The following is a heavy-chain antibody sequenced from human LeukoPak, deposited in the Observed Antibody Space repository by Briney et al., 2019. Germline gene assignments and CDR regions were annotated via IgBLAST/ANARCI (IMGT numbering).Heavy chain of an antibody. CDR3: ARDTRVRANFDY. CDR2: IYHSGST. J-gene: IGHJ4*02. D-gene: IGHD1-1*01. CDR1: GGSISSGGYS. Sequence: SQTLSLTCAVAGGSISSGGYSWSWIRQPPGKGLEWIGYIYHSGSTYYNPSLKSRVTISVDTSQNQFSLKLSSVTAADTAVYYCARDTRVRANFDYWGQGTLVTVSS. V-gene: IGHV4-30-2*01.